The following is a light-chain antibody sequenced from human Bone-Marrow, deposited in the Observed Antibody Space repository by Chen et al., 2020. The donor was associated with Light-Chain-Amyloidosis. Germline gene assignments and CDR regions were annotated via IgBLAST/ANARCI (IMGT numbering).Light chain of an antibody. CDR2: EVT. CDR1: SGDVGGYHS. CDR3: CSSAGSNTWV. V-gene: IGLV2-8*01. Sequence: QSALTQPPSASGSPGQSVTISCTGTSGDVGGYHSVSWYQQYPGKAPKLILYEVTKRPSGVPDRVSGSKSGNTASLTVSGLQADDEADYYCCSSAGSNTWVFGGGTKVTVL. J-gene: IGLJ3*02.